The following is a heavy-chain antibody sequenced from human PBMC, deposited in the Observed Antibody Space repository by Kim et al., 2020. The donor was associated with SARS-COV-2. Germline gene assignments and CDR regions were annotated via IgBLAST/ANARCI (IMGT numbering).Heavy chain of an antibody. D-gene: IGHD1-7*01. Sequence: SETLSLTCTVSGGSVSSGSYYWSWIRQPPGKGLEWIGYIYYSGSTNYNPSLKSRVTISVDTSKNQFSLKLSSVTAADTAVYYCARSNWNYAENDAFDIWGQGTMVTVSS. CDR2: IYYSGST. V-gene: IGHV4-61*01. J-gene: IGHJ3*02. CDR3: ARSNWNYAENDAFDI. CDR1: GGSVSSGSYY.